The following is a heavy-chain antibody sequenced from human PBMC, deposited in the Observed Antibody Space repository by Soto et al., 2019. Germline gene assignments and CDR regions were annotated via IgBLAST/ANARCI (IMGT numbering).Heavy chain of an antibody. CDR1: GFTFSSYE. CDR2: ISSTGTSM. Sequence: VQLVESGGDLVQPGGSLRLSCAASGFTFSSYEMNWVRQAPWKGLEWVSYISSTGTSMDYADSVKGRFTISRDNAKNSLFLQLNSLRDEDTAVYYCARETHFIDYWGQGTLVSVSA. CDR3: ARETHFIDY. J-gene: IGHJ4*02. V-gene: IGHV3-48*03.